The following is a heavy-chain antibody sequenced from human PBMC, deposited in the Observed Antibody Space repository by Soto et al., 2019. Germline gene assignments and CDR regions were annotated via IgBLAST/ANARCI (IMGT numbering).Heavy chain of an antibody. CDR3: ARGDYYDTSGPFSDAFDI. Sequence: GGSLRLSCAASGFTFSSYAMSWVRQAPGKGLEWVANIKPDGSEKWYVDSVKGRFTISRDNAKNSLYLQMNSLRAEDTAVYFCARGDYYDTSGPFSDAFDIWGQGAMVTVSS. V-gene: IGHV3-7*04. CDR1: GFTFSSYA. CDR2: IKPDGSEK. J-gene: IGHJ3*02. D-gene: IGHD3-22*01.